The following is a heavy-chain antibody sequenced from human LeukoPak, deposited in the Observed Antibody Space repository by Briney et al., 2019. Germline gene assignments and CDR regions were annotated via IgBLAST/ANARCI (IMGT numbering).Heavy chain of an antibody. CDR1: GYTLTELS. Sequence: GASVKVSCKVSGYTLTELSMHWVRQAPGKGLEWMGGFDPEDGETIYAQKFQGRVTITADESTSTAYMELSSLRSEDTAVYYCARTGYSSSSYYYYYMDVWGKGTTVTVSS. V-gene: IGHV1-24*01. D-gene: IGHD6-6*01. CDR2: FDPEDGET. J-gene: IGHJ6*03. CDR3: ARTGYSSSSYYYYYMDV.